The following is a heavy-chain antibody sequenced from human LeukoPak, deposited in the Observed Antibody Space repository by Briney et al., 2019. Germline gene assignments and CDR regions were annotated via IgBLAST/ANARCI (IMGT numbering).Heavy chain of an antibody. Sequence: SGGSLRLSCAASGFTFSSYAMSWVRQAPGKGLEWVSAISGSGGSTYYVDSVKGRFTISRDNSKNTLHLQMNSLRAEDTAVYYCAKGLYSTSSSFWYFDLWGRGTLVTVSS. J-gene: IGHJ2*01. V-gene: IGHV3-23*01. D-gene: IGHD6-6*01. CDR3: AKGLYSTSSSFWYFDL. CDR2: ISGSGGST. CDR1: GFTFSSYA.